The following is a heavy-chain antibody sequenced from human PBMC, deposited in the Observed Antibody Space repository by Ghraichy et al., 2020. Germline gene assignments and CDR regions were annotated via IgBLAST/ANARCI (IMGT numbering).Heavy chain of an antibody. CDR2: IYWNDDK. CDR1: GFSLSTSGVG. Sequence: SGPTLVNPTQTLTLTCTFSGFSLSTSGVGVGWIRQPPGKALEWLALIYWNDDKRYSPSLKSRLTITKDTSKNQVVLTMTNMDPVDTATYYCAHSPRYYDFWSGYYTDNWYFDLWGRGTLVTVSS. D-gene: IGHD3-3*01. CDR3: AHSPRYYDFWSGYYTDNWYFDL. V-gene: IGHV2-5*01. J-gene: IGHJ2*01.